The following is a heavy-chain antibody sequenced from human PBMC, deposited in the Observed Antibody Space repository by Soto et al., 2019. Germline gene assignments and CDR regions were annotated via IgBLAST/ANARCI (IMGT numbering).Heavy chain of an antibody. V-gene: IGHV3-30*03. J-gene: IGHJ4*02. CDR2: ISYDGSNK. Sequence: LRLSCAASGFTLSSYGMHWVRQAPGKGLEWVAVISYDGSNKYYADSVKGRFTISRDNSKNTLYLQMNSLRAEDTAVYYCATRHCSSTSCYNIFDYWGQGTLVTVSS. D-gene: IGHD2-2*02. CDR3: ATRHCSSTSCYNIFDY. CDR1: GFTLSSYG.